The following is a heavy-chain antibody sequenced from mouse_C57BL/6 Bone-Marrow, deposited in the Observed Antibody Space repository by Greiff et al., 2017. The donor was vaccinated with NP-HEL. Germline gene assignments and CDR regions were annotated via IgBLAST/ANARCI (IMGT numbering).Heavy chain of an antibody. CDR3: ARITTVVATRYYAMDY. CDR2: IYWDDDK. Sequence: QVTLKVSGPGILQSSQTLSLTCSFSGFSLSTSGMGVSWIRQPSGKGLEWLAHIYWDDDKRYNPSLKSRLTISKDTSRNQVFLKITSVDTADTATYYCARITTVVATRYYAMDYWGQGTSVTVSS. D-gene: IGHD1-1*01. J-gene: IGHJ4*01. CDR1: GFSLSTSGMG. V-gene: IGHV8-12*01.